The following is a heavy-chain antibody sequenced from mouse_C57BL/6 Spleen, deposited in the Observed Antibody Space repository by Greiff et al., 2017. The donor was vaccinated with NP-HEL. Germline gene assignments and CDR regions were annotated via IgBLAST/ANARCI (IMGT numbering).Heavy chain of an antibody. J-gene: IGHJ4*01. CDR1: GYTFTSYW. Sequence: QVQLQQPGAELVKPGASVKLSCKASGYTFTSYWMHWVKQRPGQGLEWIGMIHPNSGSTNYNEKFKSKATLTVDKSSSTAYMQLSSLTSEDSAVYYCARSYYYGSSSHYYAMDYWGQGTSVTVSS. V-gene: IGHV1-64*01. D-gene: IGHD1-1*01. CDR3: ARSYYYGSSSHYYAMDY. CDR2: IHPNSGST.